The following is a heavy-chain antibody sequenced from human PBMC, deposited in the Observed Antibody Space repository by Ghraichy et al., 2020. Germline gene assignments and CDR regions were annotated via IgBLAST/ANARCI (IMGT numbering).Heavy chain of an antibody. CDR1: GFTFSSYG. CDR2: IWYDGSNK. J-gene: IGHJ3*02. D-gene: IGHD2-15*01. CDR3: ARDGVYCSGGSCYPEGAFDI. V-gene: IGHV3-33*01. Sequence: GGSLRLSCAASGFTFSSYGMHWVRQAPGKGLEWVAVIWYDGSNKYYADSVKGRFTISRDNSKNTLYLQMNSLRAEDTAVYYCARDGVYCSGGSCYPEGAFDIWSQVTMVTVS.